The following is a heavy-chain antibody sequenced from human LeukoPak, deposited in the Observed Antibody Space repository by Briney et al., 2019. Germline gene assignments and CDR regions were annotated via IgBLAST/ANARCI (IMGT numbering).Heavy chain of an antibody. Sequence: ASVNVSCKASGYTFTSYGISWVRQAPGQGLEWMGWISASNGNTNYAQKLQGRVTMTTDTSTSTAYMELRSLRSDDTAVYYCARDSCSSTSCHGGAWFDPWGQGTLVTVSS. J-gene: IGHJ5*02. CDR2: ISASNGNT. D-gene: IGHD2-2*01. CDR3: ARDSCSSTSCHGGAWFDP. V-gene: IGHV1-18*01. CDR1: GYTFTSYG.